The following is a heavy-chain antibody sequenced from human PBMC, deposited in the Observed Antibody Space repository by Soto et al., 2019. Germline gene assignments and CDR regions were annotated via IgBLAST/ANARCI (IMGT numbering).Heavy chain of an antibody. CDR3: AKVQRGIVVVPAATFDY. J-gene: IGHJ4*02. CDR2: ISGSGGST. CDR1: GFTFSSYA. Sequence: GGSLRLSCAASGFTFSSYAMSWVRQAPGKXLEWVSAISGSGGSTYYADSVKGRFTISRDNSKNTLYLQMNSLRAEDTAVYYCAKVQRGIVVVPAATFDYWGQGTLVTVSS. V-gene: IGHV3-23*01. D-gene: IGHD2-2*01.